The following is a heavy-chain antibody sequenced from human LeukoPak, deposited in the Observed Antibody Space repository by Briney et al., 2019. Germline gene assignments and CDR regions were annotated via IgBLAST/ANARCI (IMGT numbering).Heavy chain of an antibody. CDR2: IYYSGST. J-gene: IGHJ4*02. CDR3: ARGGWRWLDY. D-gene: IGHD5-24*01. V-gene: IGHV4-59*01. Sequence: SETLSLTCTVSGGSISSYYWSWIRQPPGKGLEWIGYIYYSGSTNYNPSLKSRVTISVDTSKNQFSLKVSSVTAADTAVYYCARGGWRWLDYWGQGTLVTVSS. CDR1: GGSISSYY.